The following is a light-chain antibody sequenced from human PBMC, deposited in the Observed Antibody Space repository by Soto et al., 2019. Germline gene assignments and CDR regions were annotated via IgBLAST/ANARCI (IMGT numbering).Light chain of an antibody. J-gene: IGLJ3*02. CDR3: LLYYGGAQPGV. V-gene: IGLV7-43*01. CDR2: STT. CDR1: TGAVTGGHY. Sequence: QAVVTQEPALTVSPGGTVTLTCASSTGAVTGGHYPNWFQQKPGQAPRTLTYSTTNRHSWTPARFSGSLLGGKAALTLSGVQPEDEAEYYCLLYYGGAQPGVFGGGTKLTVL.